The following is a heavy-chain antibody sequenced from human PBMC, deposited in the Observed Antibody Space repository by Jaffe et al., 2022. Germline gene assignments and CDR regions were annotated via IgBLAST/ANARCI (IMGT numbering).Heavy chain of an antibody. V-gene: IGHV4-34*01. Sequence: QVQLQQWGAGLLKPSETLSLTCAVYGGSFSGYYWSWIRQPPGKGLEWIGEINHSGSTNYNPSLKSRVTISVDTSKNQFSLKLSSVTAADTAVYYCARGGFWSGYYPLYYMDVWGKGTTVTVSS. CDR1: GGSFSGYY. CDR2: INHSGST. D-gene: IGHD3-3*01. J-gene: IGHJ6*03. CDR3: ARGGFWSGYYPLYYMDV.